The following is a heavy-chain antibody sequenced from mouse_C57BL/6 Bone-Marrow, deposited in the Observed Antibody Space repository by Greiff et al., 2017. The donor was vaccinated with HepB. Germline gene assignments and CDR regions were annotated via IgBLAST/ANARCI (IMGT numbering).Heavy chain of an antibody. CDR1: GYTFTDYY. CDR3: ARDGLLGAWFAY. J-gene: IGHJ3*01. D-gene: IGHD2-3*01. CDR2: INPNNGGT. Sequence: EVQLQQSGPELVKPGASVKISCKASGYTFTDYYMNWVKQSHGKSLEWIGDINPNNGGTSYNQKFKGKATLTVDKSSSTAYMELRSLTSADSAVYYCARDGLLGAWFAYWGQGTLVTVSA. V-gene: IGHV1-26*01.